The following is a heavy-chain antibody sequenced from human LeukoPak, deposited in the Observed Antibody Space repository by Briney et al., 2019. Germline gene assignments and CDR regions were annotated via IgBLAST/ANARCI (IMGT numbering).Heavy chain of an antibody. CDR2: IYRGGNT. V-gene: IGHV3-53*01. Sequence: GGSLRLSCAASGFTVSSNYMSWVRQAPGKGLEWVSVIYRGGNTYFPDSVKGRFTVSRDNSKNTLYLQMNSLGAEDTAVYYCAKAGYSSLPRRFDYWGQGTLVIVSS. CDR3: AKAGYSSLPRRFDY. CDR1: GFTVSSNY. J-gene: IGHJ4*02. D-gene: IGHD1-26*01.